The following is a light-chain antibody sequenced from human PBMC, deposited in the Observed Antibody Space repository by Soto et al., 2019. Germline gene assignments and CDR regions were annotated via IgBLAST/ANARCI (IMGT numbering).Light chain of an antibody. V-gene: IGLV2-14*01. Sequence: QSALTQPASVSGSPGQSITISCTGTSSDVGGYDYVSWYQQHPGKAPKLMIYDVSNRPSGVSNRFSGSKSGNTASLTISGLQAEDEGDYYCSSYTGTGTLVVFGGGTKLTVL. CDR3: SSYTGTGTLVV. CDR2: DVS. J-gene: IGLJ2*01. CDR1: SSDVGGYDY.